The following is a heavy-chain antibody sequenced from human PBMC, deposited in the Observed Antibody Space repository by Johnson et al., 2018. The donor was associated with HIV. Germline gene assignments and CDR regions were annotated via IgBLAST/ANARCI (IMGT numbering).Heavy chain of an antibody. Sequence: VQLVESGGDLVQPGGSLKVSCAASGFTFSSYAMSWVRQAPGKGLEWVSAISGSGGSTYYADSVKGRFTISRDNSKNTLYLQMNSLRAEDTAVYYCAIVQLLADDVFNIWGQGTMVTVSS. V-gene: IGHV3-23*04. J-gene: IGHJ3*02. CDR1: GFTFSSYA. D-gene: IGHD3-10*01. CDR3: AIVQLLADDVFNI. CDR2: ISGSGGST.